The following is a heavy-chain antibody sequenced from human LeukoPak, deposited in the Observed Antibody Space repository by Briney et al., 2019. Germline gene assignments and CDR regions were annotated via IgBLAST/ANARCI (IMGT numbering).Heavy chain of an antibody. J-gene: IGHJ4*02. Sequence: GASVKVSCKASGYTFTGYYIHWVRQAPGQGLEWMGWINPNSGGTNYAQKFQGRVTMTRDTSINTAYMELSSLTSDDTAVYYCARAVSGRTYYFDYWGQGTLVTVSS. D-gene: IGHD2-15*01. CDR1: GYTFTGYY. V-gene: IGHV1-2*02. CDR2: INPNSGGT. CDR3: ARAVSGRTYYFDY.